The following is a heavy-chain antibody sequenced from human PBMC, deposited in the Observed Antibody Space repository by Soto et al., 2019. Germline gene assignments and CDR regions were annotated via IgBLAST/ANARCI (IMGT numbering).Heavy chain of an antibody. CDR3: ARVTRNWFDP. CDR1: GGSISSYY. Sequence: ETLSLTCTVSGGSISSYYWSWIRQPPGKGLEWIGYIYYSGSTNHNPSLKSRVTISVDTSKNQFSLKLSSVTAADTAVYYCARVTRNWFDPWGQGTLVTVSS. D-gene: IGHD4-17*01. V-gene: IGHV4-59*08. CDR2: IYYSGST. J-gene: IGHJ5*02.